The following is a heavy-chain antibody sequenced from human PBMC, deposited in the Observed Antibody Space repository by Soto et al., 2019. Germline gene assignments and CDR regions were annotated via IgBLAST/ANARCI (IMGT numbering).Heavy chain of an antibody. V-gene: IGHV3-30*03. CDR1: GFTFSSYG. J-gene: IGHJ6*02. D-gene: IGHD3-3*01. CDR3: APLRFLEWLSEAHYYYYGMDV. Sequence: LRLSCAASGFTFSSYGMHWVRQAPGKGLEWVAVISYDGSNKYYADSVKGRFTISRDNSKNTLYLQMNSLRAEDTAVYYCAPLRFLEWLSEAHYYYYGMDVWGQGTTVTVSS. CDR2: ISYDGSNK.